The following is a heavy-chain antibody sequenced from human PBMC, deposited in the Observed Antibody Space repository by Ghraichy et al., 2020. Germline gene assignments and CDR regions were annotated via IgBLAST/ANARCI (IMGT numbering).Heavy chain of an antibody. CDR3: ARGVMYVRWPTPNRYFQH. Sequence: SETLSLTCAVYGGSFSGYYWSWIRQPPGKGLEWIGEINHSGSTNYNPSLKSRVTISVDTSKNQFSLKLSSVTAADTAVYYCARGVMYVRWPTPNRYFQHWGQGTLVTVSS. CDR2: INHSGST. J-gene: IGHJ1*01. CDR1: GGSFSGYY. V-gene: IGHV4-34*01. D-gene: IGHD3-10*02.